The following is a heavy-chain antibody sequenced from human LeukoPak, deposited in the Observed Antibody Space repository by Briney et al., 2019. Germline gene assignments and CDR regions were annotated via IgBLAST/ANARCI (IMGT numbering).Heavy chain of an antibody. CDR1: GFTFSSYE. J-gene: IGHJ1*01. CDR2: IYPGDSDT. CDR3: ASHAYYYGSGSSPRAEYFQH. Sequence: GGSLRLSCAASGFTFSSYEMNWVRQAPGKGLEWMGIIYPGDSDTRYSPSFQGQVTISADKSISTAYLQWSSLKASDTAMYYCASHAYYYGSGSSPRAEYFQHWGQGTLVTVSS. V-gene: IGHV5-51*01. D-gene: IGHD3-10*01.